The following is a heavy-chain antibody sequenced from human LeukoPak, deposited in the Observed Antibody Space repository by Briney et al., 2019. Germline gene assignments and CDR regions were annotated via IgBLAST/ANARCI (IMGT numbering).Heavy chain of an antibody. D-gene: IGHD3-22*01. CDR1: GGSISSYY. CDR3: ASRAYVSRCYVFDY. V-gene: IGHV4-59*01. CDR2: IYFSGST. J-gene: IGHJ4*02. Sequence: SETLSLTCTVSGGSISSYYCSCARHPPGKGMEWIVYIYFSGSTNYNPSLKSRVTISVDTSKKQFSRKLSSVTATATAVFICASRAYVSRCYVFDYWGQGTLVTVSS.